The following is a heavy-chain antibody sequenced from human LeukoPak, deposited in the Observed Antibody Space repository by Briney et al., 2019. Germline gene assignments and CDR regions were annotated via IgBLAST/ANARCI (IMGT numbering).Heavy chain of an antibody. Sequence: RASVKVSCKASGYTFTGYYMHWVRQAPGRGLEWMGWINPNSGGTNYAQKFQGRVTMTRDTSISTAYMELSRLRSDDTAVYYCARDRGVDYCSSGSCSHYYYYMDVWGKGTTVTISS. CDR3: ARDRGVDYCSSGSCSHYYYYMDV. V-gene: IGHV1-2*02. CDR2: INPNSGGT. D-gene: IGHD2-15*01. J-gene: IGHJ6*03. CDR1: GYTFTGYY.